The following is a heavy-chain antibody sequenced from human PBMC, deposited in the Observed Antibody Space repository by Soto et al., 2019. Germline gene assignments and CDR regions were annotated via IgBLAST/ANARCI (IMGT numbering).Heavy chain of an antibody. J-gene: IGHJ4*02. V-gene: IGHV4-31*03. D-gene: IGHD6-19*01. CDR2: IYFTGST. CDR3: ARDWGSSGWPN. Sequence: SLCLTCTVSGHSLSYGGYYWSWIRQHPGKGLEWVGYIYFTGSTLYNPSLKSRLAMSLDTSKNQFSLRLTSVTAADTAVYFCARDWGSSGWPNWGQGTLVTVSS. CDR1: GHSLSYGGYY.